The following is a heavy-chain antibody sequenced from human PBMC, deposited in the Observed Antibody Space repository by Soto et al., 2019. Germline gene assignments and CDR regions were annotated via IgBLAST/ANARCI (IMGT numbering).Heavy chain of an antibody. V-gene: IGHV3-23*01. D-gene: IGHD3-22*01. CDR2: ISGSGGST. CDR1: GFTFSSYA. CDR3: ARAPHYYDSSGYYSGYYYYGMDV. Sequence: GGSLRLSCAASGFTFSSYAMSWVRQAPGKGLEWVSAISGSGGSTYYADSVKGRFTISRDNSKNTLYLQMNSLRAEDTAVYYCARAPHYYDSSGYYSGYYYYGMDVWGQGTKVTVSS. J-gene: IGHJ6*02.